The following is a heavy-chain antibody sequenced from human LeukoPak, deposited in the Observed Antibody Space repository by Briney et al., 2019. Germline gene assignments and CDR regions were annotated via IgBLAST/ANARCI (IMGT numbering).Heavy chain of an antibody. Sequence: GGSLSLSCAASGFTFSSYWMHWVRQTPGKGLMWVSRIKSDGSTIYADSVKGRFTISRDNAKNMVYLQMNSLRAEDTAMYYCARAITYFYGSVTYDWFDPWGQGTLVTVSS. CDR1: GFTFSSYW. J-gene: IGHJ5*02. CDR2: IKSDGST. V-gene: IGHV3-74*01. D-gene: IGHD3-10*01. CDR3: ARAITYFYGSVTYDWFDP.